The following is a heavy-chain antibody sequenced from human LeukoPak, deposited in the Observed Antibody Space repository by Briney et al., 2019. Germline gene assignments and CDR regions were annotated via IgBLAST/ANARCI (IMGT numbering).Heavy chain of an antibody. Sequence: ASVKVSCKASGYTFTGYYIHWVRQAPGQGLEWMGRINPNSGGTDYAQKFQGRVTMTRDTSISTAYMELSRLRSDDTAVYYCARALDYGDYVDYWGQGTLVTVSS. V-gene: IGHV1-2*06. D-gene: IGHD4-17*01. CDR3: ARALDYGDYVDY. J-gene: IGHJ4*02. CDR1: GYTFTGYY. CDR2: INPNSGGT.